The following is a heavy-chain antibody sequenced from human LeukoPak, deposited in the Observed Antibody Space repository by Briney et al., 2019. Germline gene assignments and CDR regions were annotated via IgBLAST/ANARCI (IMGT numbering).Heavy chain of an antibody. J-gene: IGHJ4*02. D-gene: IGHD2-15*01. Sequence: GGALSLSCPASGFIFSSYSMKLVRQAPGKGMEWVSSISSSSSYIYYADSVKGRFTISRDNAKNSLYLQMNSLRAEDTAVYYCARGGSGGSYDYWGQGTLVTVSS. CDR1: GFIFSSYS. CDR3: ARGGSGGSYDY. V-gene: IGHV3-21*01. CDR2: ISSSSSYI.